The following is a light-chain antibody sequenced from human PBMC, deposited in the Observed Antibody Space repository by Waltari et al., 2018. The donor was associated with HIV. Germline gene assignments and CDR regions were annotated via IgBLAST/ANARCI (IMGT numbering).Light chain of an antibody. V-gene: IGLV1-44*01. Sequence: QSLLPQPPSASGTPGQRVTISCSGSYSNIRRNTVNWHQQLPGSAPRALIYNNDQRPSGVPDRVSGSKSGTSASLAISGLQSEDQGDYYCASWDDKLDGWVFGGGTRLTVL. J-gene: IGLJ3*02. CDR1: YSNIRRNT. CDR3: ASWDDKLDGWV. CDR2: NND.